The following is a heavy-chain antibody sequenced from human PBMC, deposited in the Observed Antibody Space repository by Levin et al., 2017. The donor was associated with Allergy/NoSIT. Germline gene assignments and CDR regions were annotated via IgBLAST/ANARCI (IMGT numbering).Heavy chain of an antibody. V-gene: IGHV4-31*03. Sequence: SQTLSLTCTVSGASISSGGHYWTWIRQHPGQGLEWIGYIYYSGTTSLNPSLKSRVSVSVDTSKNQISLKLSSVTAADTAVYYCARVGDRFDAFDIWGQGTPVSVSS. CDR3: ARVGDRFDAFDI. CDR2: IYYSGTT. D-gene: IGHD3-16*01. CDR1: GASISSGGHY. J-gene: IGHJ3*02.